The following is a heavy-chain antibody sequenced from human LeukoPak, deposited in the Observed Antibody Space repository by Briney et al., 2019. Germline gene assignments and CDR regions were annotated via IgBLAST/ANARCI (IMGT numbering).Heavy chain of an antibody. CDR3: ASGSEDFCSSTSCPVYYFDY. V-gene: IGHV4-30-4*01. CDR2: IYYSGST. CDR1: GGSISSGDYY. J-gene: IGHJ4*02. Sequence: SQTLSLTCTVSGGSISSGDYYWSWIRQPPGKGLEWIGYIYYSGSTYYNPSLKSRVTISVDTSKNQFSLKLSSATAADTAVYYCASGSEDFCSSTSCPVYYFDYWGQGTLVTVSS. D-gene: IGHD2-2*01.